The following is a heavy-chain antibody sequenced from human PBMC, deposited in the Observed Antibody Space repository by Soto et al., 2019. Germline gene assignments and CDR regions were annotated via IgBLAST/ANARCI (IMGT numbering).Heavy chain of an antibody. CDR1: GLTFSDYY. CDR2: ISSSGSTI. J-gene: IGHJ4*02. Sequence: QVQLVESGGGLVKPGGSLRLSCAASGLTFSDYYMNWIRQAPGKGLEWVSYISSSGSTIYYADSVKGRFTISRDNAKNSLYLQMNSLRAEDTAVYYCARGPYDYVWGSNPPHFDYWGQGTLVTVSS. D-gene: IGHD3-16*02. CDR3: ARGPYDYVWGSNPPHFDY. V-gene: IGHV3-11*01.